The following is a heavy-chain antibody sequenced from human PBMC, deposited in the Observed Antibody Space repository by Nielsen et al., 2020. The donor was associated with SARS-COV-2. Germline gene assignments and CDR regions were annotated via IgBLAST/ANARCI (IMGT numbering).Heavy chain of an antibody. Sequence: GESLKISCAASGFTFSSYAMSWVRQAPGKGLEWVSAISGSGGSTYYADSVKGRFTISRDNSKNTLYLQMNSLRAEDTAVYYCAKSGATSSGWYYGYYYYYMDVWGKGTTVTVSS. V-gene: IGHV3-23*01. J-gene: IGHJ6*03. D-gene: IGHD6-19*01. CDR1: GFTFSSYA. CDR3: AKSGATSSGWYYGYYYYYMDV. CDR2: ISGSGGST.